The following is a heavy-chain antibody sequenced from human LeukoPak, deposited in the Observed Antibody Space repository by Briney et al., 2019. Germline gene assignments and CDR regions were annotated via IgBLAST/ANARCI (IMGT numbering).Heavy chain of an antibody. J-gene: IGHJ5*02. Sequence: SETLSLTCAVYGGSLSGYYWSWIRQPPGKGLEWIGEINYRGSTNYNPSLKSRVTISLDTSKNQFSLKLSSVTAADTAVYYCARGRNWFDPWGQGTLVTVSS. CDR2: INYRGST. V-gene: IGHV4-34*01. CDR3: ARGRNWFDP. CDR1: GGSLSGYY.